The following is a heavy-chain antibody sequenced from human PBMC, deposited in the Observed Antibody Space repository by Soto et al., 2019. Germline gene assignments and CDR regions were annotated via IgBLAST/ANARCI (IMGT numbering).Heavy chain of an antibody. CDR2: IYPGDSDT. CDR3: ARQGDTDMVNDWFDP. D-gene: IGHD5-18*01. Sequence: PGESLKISCKGSGYSFTSYWIGWVRQMPGKGLELMGIIYPGDSDTRYSPSFQGQVTISADKSISTAYLQWSSLKASDTAMYYCARQGDTDMVNDWFDPWGQGTLVTVSS. J-gene: IGHJ5*02. V-gene: IGHV5-51*01. CDR1: GYSFTSYW.